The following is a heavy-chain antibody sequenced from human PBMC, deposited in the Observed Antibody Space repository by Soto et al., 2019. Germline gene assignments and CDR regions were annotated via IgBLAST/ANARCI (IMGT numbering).Heavy chain of an antibody. D-gene: IGHD1-7*01. CDR1: GYTFTSYG. CDR3: ARDLPPKYNWNYPSLGFDY. CDR2: ISAYNGNT. J-gene: IGHJ4*02. Sequence: QVQLVQSGAEVKKPGASVKVSCKASGYTFTSYGISWVRQAPGQGLEWMGWISAYNGNTNYAQKLQGRVTMTTDTSTSAAYMELRSLRSDDTAVYYCARDLPPKYNWNYPSLGFDYWGQGTLVTVSS. V-gene: IGHV1-18*01.